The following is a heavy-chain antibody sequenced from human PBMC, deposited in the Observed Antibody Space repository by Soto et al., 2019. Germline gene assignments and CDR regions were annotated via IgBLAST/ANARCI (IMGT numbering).Heavy chain of an antibody. CDR1: GGSISSGGYY. J-gene: IGHJ5*02. CDR3: ARGPYSSSLRWFDP. Sequence: PSETLSLTCTVSGGSISSGGYYWSWIRQHPGKGLEWIGYIYYSGSTYYNPSLKSRVTISVDTSKNQFSLKLSSVTAADTAVYYCARGPYSSSLRWFDPWGQGNLVTVS. V-gene: IGHV4-31*03. CDR2: IYYSGST. D-gene: IGHD6-13*01.